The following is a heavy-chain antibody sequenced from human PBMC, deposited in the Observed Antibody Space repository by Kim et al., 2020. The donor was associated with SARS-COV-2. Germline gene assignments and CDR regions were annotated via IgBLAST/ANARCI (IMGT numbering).Heavy chain of an antibody. CDR1: GFAFSSFN. Sequence: GGSLRLSCAASGFAFSSFNMNWVRQAPGKGLEWVSSISTSSDSFYADSVKGRFTISRDNAHNFLYLQMNSLRAEATAIYYCAGEDCSDSTCYYWGQGALVTVYS. D-gene: IGHD2-15*01. CDR2: ISTSSDS. CDR3: AGEDCSDSTCYY. J-gene: IGHJ4*02. V-gene: IGHV3-21*01.